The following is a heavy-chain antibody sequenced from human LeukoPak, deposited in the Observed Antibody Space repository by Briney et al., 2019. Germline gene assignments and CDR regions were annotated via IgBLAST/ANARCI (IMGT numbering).Heavy chain of an antibody. V-gene: IGHV3-64D*09. CDR2: ISSNGGST. J-gene: IGHJ4*02. Sequence: PGGSLRLSCSASGFTFSSYAVHWVRQAPGKGLEYVSAISSNGGSTYYADSAKGRFTISRDNSKNTLYLQMSSLRAEDTAVYYCVKDLSYGDYLRHFDYWGQGTLVTVSS. D-gene: IGHD4-17*01. CDR3: VKDLSYGDYLRHFDY. CDR1: GFTFSSYA.